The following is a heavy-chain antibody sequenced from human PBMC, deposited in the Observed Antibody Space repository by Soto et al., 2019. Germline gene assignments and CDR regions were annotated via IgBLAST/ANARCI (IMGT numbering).Heavy chain of an antibody. CDR3: ARSLTAMVGPFFDY. Sequence: SETLSLTCTVSGGSISRGGYYWSWIRQHPGKGLEWIGYIYYSGSTYYNPSLKSRVTISVDTSKNQFSLKLSSVTAADTAVYYCARSLTAMVGPFFDYWGQGTLVTVSS. J-gene: IGHJ4*02. D-gene: IGHD5-18*01. V-gene: IGHV4-31*03. CDR1: GGSISRGGYY. CDR2: IYYSGST.